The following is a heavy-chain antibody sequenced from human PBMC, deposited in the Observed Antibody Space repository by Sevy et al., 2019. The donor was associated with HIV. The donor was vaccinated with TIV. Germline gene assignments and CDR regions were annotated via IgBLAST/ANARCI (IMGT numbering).Heavy chain of an antibody. Sequence: GGYLRLSCAASGFTFRDYYMSWIRQAPGRGLEWLAYISDRSTTIYYADSVKGRFTISRDNAKNSLFLQIKSLRAEDTAVYYCARERSLRYFDLWGRGTLVTVSS. CDR3: ARERSLRYFDL. CDR2: ISDRSTTI. J-gene: IGHJ2*01. V-gene: IGHV3-11*01. D-gene: IGHD3-10*01. CDR1: GFTFRDYY.